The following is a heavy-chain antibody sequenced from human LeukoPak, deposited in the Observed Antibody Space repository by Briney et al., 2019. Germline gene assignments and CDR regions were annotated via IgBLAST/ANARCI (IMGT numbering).Heavy chain of an antibody. CDR2: INHSGSA. CDR1: GGSFSDYY. D-gene: IGHD4-17*01. Sequence: PSETLSLTCAVYGGSFSDYYWIWIRQSPGKGLEWIGHINHSGSANYNPSLKGRITISVDSSRNQFSLELTSVTAADTAVYYCARQGASYGDYVWGYYYMDVWGRGTTVIVSS. V-gene: IGHV4-34*01. CDR3: ARQGASYGDYVWGYYYMDV. J-gene: IGHJ6*03.